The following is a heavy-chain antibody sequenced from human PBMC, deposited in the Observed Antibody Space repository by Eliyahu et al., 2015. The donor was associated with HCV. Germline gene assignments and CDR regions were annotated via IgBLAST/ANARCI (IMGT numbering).Heavy chain of an antibody. D-gene: IGHD2-2*01. CDR2: ISSGGGST. Sequence: EVQLLESGGGXVQPGASLRXSCVASEFXFSTXAMSWVRQAPXKGLEWVSTISSGGGSTYXADSVKGRFTISRDNSENTLYLQLNGLSAEDTAMYYCAKGGPNYCSSTSCPIDYWGQGTLVTVSS. V-gene: IGHV3-23*01. CDR3: AKGGPNYCSSTSCPIDY. CDR1: EFXFSTXA. J-gene: IGHJ4*02.